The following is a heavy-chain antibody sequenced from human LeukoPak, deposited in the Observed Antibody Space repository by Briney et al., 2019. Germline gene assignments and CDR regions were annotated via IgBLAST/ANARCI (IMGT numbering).Heavy chain of an antibody. CDR3: ARDPPR. Sequence: LSLTCTVSGGSISSSSYYWGWIRQPPGKGLEWVSYISSSGSTIYYADSVKGRFTISRDNAKNSLYLQMNSLRAEDTAVYYCARDPPRWGQGTLVTVSS. CDR2: ISSSGSTI. V-gene: IGHV3-11*01. J-gene: IGHJ4*02. CDR1: GGSISSSSYY.